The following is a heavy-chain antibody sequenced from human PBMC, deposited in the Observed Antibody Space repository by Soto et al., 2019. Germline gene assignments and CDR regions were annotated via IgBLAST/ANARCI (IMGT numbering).Heavy chain of an antibody. D-gene: IGHD5-12*01. Sequence: PGGSLRLSCAASGFTFSSYWMSWVRQAPGKGLEWVANIKQDGSEKYYVDSVKGRFTISRDNAKNSLYLQMNSLRAEDTAVYYCARRGYSGYDPYYFDYWGQGTLVTVSS. CDR3: ARRGYSGYDPYYFDY. V-gene: IGHV3-7*01. CDR1: GFTFSSYW. CDR2: IKQDGSEK. J-gene: IGHJ4*02.